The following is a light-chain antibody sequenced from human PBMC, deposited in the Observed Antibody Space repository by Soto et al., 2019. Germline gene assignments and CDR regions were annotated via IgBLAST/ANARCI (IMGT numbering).Light chain of an antibody. V-gene: IGKV1-5*03. J-gene: IGKJ1*01. CDR1: QSIGTF. CDR2: KAS. CDR3: QQYNSYSPWT. Sequence: IQMTQSPSSLSASVGDRVSITCRASQSIGTFLNWYQQKPGKAPKPLIYKASSLESGVPSRFSGSGSGTEFTLTISSLQPDDFATYYCQQYNSYSPWTFGQGTKVDIK.